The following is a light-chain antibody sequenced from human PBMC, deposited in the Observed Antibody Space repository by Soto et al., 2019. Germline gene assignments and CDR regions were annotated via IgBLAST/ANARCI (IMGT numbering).Light chain of an antibody. CDR1: QGISSW. CDR3: QQANSFPLN. V-gene: IGKV1-12*01. Sequence: IRITQSPSSCSASKVGRGTITCRASQGISSWLAWYQQKPGKAPKLLIYAASSLQSGVPSRFSGSGSGTDFTLTTSSLQPEDFAIYYCQQANSFPLNCGGGTTGDIK. J-gene: IGKJ4*01. CDR2: AAS.